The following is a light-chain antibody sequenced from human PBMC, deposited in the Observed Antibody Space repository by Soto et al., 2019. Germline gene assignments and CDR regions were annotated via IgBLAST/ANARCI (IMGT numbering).Light chain of an antibody. CDR1: STDVGEYNY. J-gene: IGLJ2*01. CDR2: EVN. CDR3: SSFVGAPVI. Sequence: QSALTQPPSASGSPGQSVTIPCAGTSTDVGEYNYVSWYQQHPGKVPKLIIFEVNKRPSGVPDRFSGSKSGDTASLTVSGLQAEDDADYYCSSFVGAPVIFGGGTQLTVL. V-gene: IGLV2-8*01.